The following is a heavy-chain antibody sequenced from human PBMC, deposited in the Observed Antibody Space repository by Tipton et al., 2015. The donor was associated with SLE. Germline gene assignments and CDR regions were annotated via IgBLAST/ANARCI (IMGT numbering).Heavy chain of an antibody. CDR2: IYYSGST. Sequence: TLSLTCTASGGSISSYYWSWIRQPPGKGLEWIGYIYYSGSTNYNPSLKSRVTISVDTSKNQFSLKLSSVTAADTAVYYCARASGYLDAFDIWGQGTMVTVSS. J-gene: IGHJ3*02. D-gene: IGHD3-22*01. CDR1: GGSISSYY. CDR3: ARASGYLDAFDI. V-gene: IGHV4-59*01.